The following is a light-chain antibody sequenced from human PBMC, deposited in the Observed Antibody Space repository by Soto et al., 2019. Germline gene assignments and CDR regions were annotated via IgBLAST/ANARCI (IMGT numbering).Light chain of an antibody. CDR1: SNDIGGYNY. CDR2: GVS. V-gene: IGLV2-14*01. J-gene: IGLJ1*01. CDR3: SSYTSTSTLYV. Sequence: QSALTQPASVSGSPGQSITISCTGTSNDIGGYNYVSWYQQRPGKAPKPIIYGVSNRPSGVSNRFSGSKSGNTASLTISGLQAEDEADYYCSSYTSTSTLYVFGTGTKVTVL.